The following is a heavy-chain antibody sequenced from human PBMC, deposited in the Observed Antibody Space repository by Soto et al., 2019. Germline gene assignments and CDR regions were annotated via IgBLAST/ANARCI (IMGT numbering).Heavy chain of an antibody. J-gene: IGHJ4*02. CDR2: ISYDGSNT. CDR3: AKEGGLSGSYYISSSYYFDY. CDR1: GFTFSSYG. D-gene: IGHD1-26*01. Sequence: QVQLVESGGGVVQPGRPLRLSCVASGFTFSSYGMHWVRQAPGKGLEWVAIISYDGSNTYYADSVKGRFTISRDNSKNTLYLQMNSLSAEDTSVYYCAKEGGLSGSYYISSSYYFDYWGQGTLVTVSS. V-gene: IGHV3-30*18.